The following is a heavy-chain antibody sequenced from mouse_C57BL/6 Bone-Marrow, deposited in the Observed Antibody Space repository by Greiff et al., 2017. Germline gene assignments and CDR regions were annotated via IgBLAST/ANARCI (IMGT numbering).Heavy chain of an antibody. Sequence: VQLQQPGAELVKPGASVKLSCTASGYTFPRSWMPWVKQRPGHGLEWIGMIHPNSGSNNYTEKLKSKATLTIDKSSSTAYMQLSSLTSADSAVYYCARYGNYGYWCQGTTLTVSS. J-gene: IGHJ2*01. D-gene: IGHD2-1*01. CDR2: IHPNSGSN. V-gene: IGHV1-64*01. CDR1: GYTFPRSW. CDR3: ARYGNYGY.